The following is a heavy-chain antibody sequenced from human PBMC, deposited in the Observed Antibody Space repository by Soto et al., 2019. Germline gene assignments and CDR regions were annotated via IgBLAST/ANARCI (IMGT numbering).Heavy chain of an antibody. D-gene: IGHD3-10*01. CDR2: IIPIFGTA. Sequence: QVQLVQSGAEVKKPGSSVKVSCKASGGTFSSYAISWVRQAPGQGLEWMGGIIPIFGTANYAQKFQGRVTITADESXXTAYRELSSLRSEDTAVYYCASYGSGSYYDGKTDYWGQGTLVTVSS. CDR3: ASYGSGSYYDGKTDY. J-gene: IGHJ4*02. V-gene: IGHV1-69*12. CDR1: GGTFSSYA.